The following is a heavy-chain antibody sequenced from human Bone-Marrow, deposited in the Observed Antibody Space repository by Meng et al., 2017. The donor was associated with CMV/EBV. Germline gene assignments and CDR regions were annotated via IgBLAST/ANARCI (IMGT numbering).Heavy chain of an antibody. CDR1: YY. V-gene: IGHV4-34*01. CDR3: AGGERITIFGVVIAAGYYYGMDV. D-gene: IGHD3-3*01. CDR2: INHSGST. J-gene: IGHJ6*02. Sequence: YYGSWIRQPPGKGLEWIGEINHSGSTNYNPSLKSRVTISVDTSKNQFSLKLSSVTAADTAVYYCAGGERITIFGVVIAAGYYYGMDVWGQGTTVTVSS.